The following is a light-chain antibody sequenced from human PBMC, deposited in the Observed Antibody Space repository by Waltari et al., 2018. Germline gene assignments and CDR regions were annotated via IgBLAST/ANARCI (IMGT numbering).Light chain of an antibody. CDR1: SSDIGGYNY. V-gene: IGLV2-14*01. CDR2: EVS. Sequence: QSALTQPASVSGSPGQSITISCTGTSSDIGGYNYVSCYQQHPVNAPKLMIYEVSNRPSGISNRFSGSKSGNTASLTISGLQAEDEADYYCCSYTSRKTRLFGGGTKVTVL. CDR3: CSYTSRKTRL. J-gene: IGLJ2*01.